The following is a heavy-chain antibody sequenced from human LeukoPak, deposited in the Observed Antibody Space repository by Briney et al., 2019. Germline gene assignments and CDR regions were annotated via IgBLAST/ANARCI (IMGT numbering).Heavy chain of an antibody. CDR1: GGTFSRYA. V-gene: IGHV1-2*02. CDR2: INPNSGGT. Sequence: ASVKVSCKASGGTFSRYAISSVRQAPGQGLEWMGWINPNSGGTNYAQKFQGRVTMTRDTSISTAYMELSRLSSDDTAVYYCARDRVRYCSGGSCYSGASLNNWFDPWGQGTLVTVSS. J-gene: IGHJ5*02. CDR3: ARDRVRYCSGGSCYSGASLNNWFDP. D-gene: IGHD2-15*01.